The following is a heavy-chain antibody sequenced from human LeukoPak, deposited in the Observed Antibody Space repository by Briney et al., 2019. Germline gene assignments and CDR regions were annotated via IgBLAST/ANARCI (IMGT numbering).Heavy chain of an antibody. CDR3: ARGPFSVVVGALGADAFDI. V-gene: IGHV1-69*06. CDR2: IIPIFGTA. CDR1: GGTFSSYA. D-gene: IGHD1-26*01. Sequence: GSSVKLSCKASGGTFSSYAISWVRQAPGQGLEWMGGIIPIFGTANYAQKFQGRVTITADKSTSTAYMQLSGLRSEDTAVYYCARGPFSVVVGALGADAFDIWGQGTMVTVSS. J-gene: IGHJ3*02.